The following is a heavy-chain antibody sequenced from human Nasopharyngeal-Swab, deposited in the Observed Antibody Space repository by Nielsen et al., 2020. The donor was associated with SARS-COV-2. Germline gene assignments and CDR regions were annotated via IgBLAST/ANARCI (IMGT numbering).Heavy chain of an antibody. D-gene: IGHD3-10*01. Sequence: ASVKVSCKASGYTFINHDINWVRQSTGQGLEWMGWMSPNSGNTGYAQKFRGRVTMTRNTSTSTAYLELSSLRSEDTAVYYCARGGSSLGANLEDPWDQGTLVIVSS. CDR3: ARGGSSLGANLEDP. CDR1: GYTFINHD. V-gene: IGHV1-8*01. J-gene: IGHJ5*02. CDR2: MSPNSGNT.